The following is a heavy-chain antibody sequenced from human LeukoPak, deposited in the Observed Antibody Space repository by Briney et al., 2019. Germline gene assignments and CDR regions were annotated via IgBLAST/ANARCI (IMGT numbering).Heavy chain of an antibody. V-gene: IGHV4-4*02. Sequence: KTSETLSLTCAVSGGSISSSNWWSWVRQPPGKGLEWIGEIYHSGSTNYNPSLKSRVTISVDTSKDQFSLKLSSVTAADTAVYYCARPTVTTGWEYGMDVWGQGTTVTVSS. CDR1: GGSISSSNW. CDR2: IYHSGST. CDR3: ARPTVTTGWEYGMDV. J-gene: IGHJ6*02. D-gene: IGHD4-17*01.